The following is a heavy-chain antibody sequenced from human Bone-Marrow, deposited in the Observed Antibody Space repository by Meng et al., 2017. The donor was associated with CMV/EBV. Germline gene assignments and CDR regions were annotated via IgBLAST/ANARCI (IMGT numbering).Heavy chain of an antibody. CDR1: GFTFSDYY. V-gene: IGHV3-7*03. J-gene: IGHJ6*02. CDR3: AEDEALRRELLHDYYYGMDV. D-gene: IGHD2-15*01. Sequence: GESLKISCAASGFTFSDYYMSWVRQAPGKGLEWVANINKDGSAEYYDYSVKGRFTISRDNAKNSLYLQMNSLRAEDTAVYYRAEDEALRRELLHDYYYGMDVWGQGTTVTVSS. CDR2: INKDGSAE.